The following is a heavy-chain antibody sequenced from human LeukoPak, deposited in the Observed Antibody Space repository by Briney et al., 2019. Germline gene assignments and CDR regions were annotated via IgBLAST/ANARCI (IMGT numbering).Heavy chain of an antibody. CDR1: GFIFSKAW. CDR3: TTKVGTRHIIWFDY. Sequence: TSGGSLRLPCAASGFIFSKAWMSWVRQAPGKGLEWVGLIKSKGDGGTIDYAAPVKGRFTISRDDSKNTVYLQMNSLKTEDTAVYYCTTKVGTRHIIWFDYWGQGTLVTVSS. J-gene: IGHJ4*02. V-gene: IGHV3-15*01. CDR2: IKSKGDGGTI. D-gene: IGHD1-1*01.